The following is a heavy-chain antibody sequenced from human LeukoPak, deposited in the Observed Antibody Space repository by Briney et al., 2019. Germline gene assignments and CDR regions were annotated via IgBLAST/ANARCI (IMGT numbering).Heavy chain of an antibody. CDR2: ISYDGSNK. CDR1: GLTFSSHW. D-gene: IGHD5-18*01. V-gene: IGHV3-30-3*01. J-gene: IGHJ4*02. Sequence: GGSLRLSCAASGLTFSSHWMHWVRQAPGKGLEWVAIISYDGSNKYYADSVKGRFTISRDNSKNTLYLQMNSLRAEDTAIYYCARGVQLWLDYFDYWGQGTLVTVSS. CDR3: ARGVQLWLDYFDY.